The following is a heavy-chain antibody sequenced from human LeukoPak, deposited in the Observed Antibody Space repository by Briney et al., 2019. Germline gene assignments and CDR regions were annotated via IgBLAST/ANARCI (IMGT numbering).Heavy chain of an antibody. D-gene: IGHD1-26*01. CDR3: AKGGPNGPSGY. CDR1: GFTFSSYA. V-gene: IGHV3-23*01. CDR2: ISGSGGST. J-gene: IGHJ4*02. Sequence: GSLRLSCAASGFTFSSYAMSWVRQAPGKGLEWVSGISGSGGSTYYADSVKGWFTISRDNSKNTLYLQMNSLRADDTAVYYCAKGGPNGPSGYWGQGTLVTVSS.